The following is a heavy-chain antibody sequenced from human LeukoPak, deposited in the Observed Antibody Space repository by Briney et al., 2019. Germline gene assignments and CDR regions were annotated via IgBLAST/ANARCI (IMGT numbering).Heavy chain of an antibody. CDR1: GYTFTGYY. Sequence: ASVKVSCKASGYTFTGYYMRWVRQAPGQGLEWMGWINPNSGGTNYAQKFQGRVTMTRDTSISTAYMELSRLRSDDTAVYYCARVGIPRSYCSSTSCPRFDPWGQGTLVTVSS. CDR3: ARVGIPRSYCSSTSCPRFDP. V-gene: IGHV1-2*02. J-gene: IGHJ5*02. CDR2: INPNSGGT. D-gene: IGHD2-2*01.